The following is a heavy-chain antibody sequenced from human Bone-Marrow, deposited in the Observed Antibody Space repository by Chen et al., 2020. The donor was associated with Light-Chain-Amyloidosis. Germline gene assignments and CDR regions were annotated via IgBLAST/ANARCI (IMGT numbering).Heavy chain of an antibody. D-gene: IGHD5-12*01. CDR3: ARRRDGYNFDY. V-gene: IGHV5-51*01. CDR2: IYPDDSDA. Sequence: EVQLEQSGPEWKKPGESLKISCKGPGYTFPKYWTGWVRQMPGKGLGWMGVIYPDDSDARYSPSFEGQVTISADKSITTAYLQWRSLKASDTAMYYCARRRDGYNFDYWGQGTLVTVSS. J-gene: IGHJ4*02. CDR1: GYTFPKYW.